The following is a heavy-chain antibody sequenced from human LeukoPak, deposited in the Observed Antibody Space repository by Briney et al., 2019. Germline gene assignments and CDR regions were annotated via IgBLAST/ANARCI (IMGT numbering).Heavy chain of an antibody. J-gene: IGHJ6*03. CDR3: AKDGAGSSLYMDV. CDR1: GFTFDDYG. V-gene: IGHV3-74*01. CDR2: INSDGSST. Sequence: GGSLRLSCAASGFTFDDYGMSWVRQAPGKGLVWVSRINSDGSSTSYADSVKGRFTISRDNAKNTLYLQMNSLRAEDTAMYYCAKDGAGSSLYMDVWGKGTTVTVSS. D-gene: IGHD6-6*01.